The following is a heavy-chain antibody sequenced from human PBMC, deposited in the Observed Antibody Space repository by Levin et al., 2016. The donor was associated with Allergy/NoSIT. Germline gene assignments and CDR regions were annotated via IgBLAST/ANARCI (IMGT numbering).Heavy chain of an antibody. D-gene: IGHD3-10*01. CDR3: ARDHRKGEGSPDI. CDR2: IIPIFGTA. V-gene: IGHV1-69*06. J-gene: IGHJ3*02. Sequence: WVRQAPGQGLEWMGGIIPIFGTANYAQKFQGRVTITADKSTSTAYMELSSLRSEDTAVYYCARDHRKGEGSPDIWGQGTMVTVSS.